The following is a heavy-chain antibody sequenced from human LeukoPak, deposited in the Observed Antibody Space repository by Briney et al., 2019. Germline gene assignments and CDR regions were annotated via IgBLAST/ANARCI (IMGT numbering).Heavy chain of an antibody. D-gene: IGHD2-8*01. CDR1: GYTLTELS. V-gene: IGHV3-30*18. Sequence: SCKVSGYTLTELSMHWVRQAPGKGLEWVAVISYDGSNKYYADSVKGRFTISRDNSKNTLYLQMNSLRAEDKAVYYCAKDLSSRWRVYAGDYWGQGTLVTVSS. J-gene: IGHJ4*02. CDR3: AKDLSSRWRVYAGDY. CDR2: ISYDGSNK.